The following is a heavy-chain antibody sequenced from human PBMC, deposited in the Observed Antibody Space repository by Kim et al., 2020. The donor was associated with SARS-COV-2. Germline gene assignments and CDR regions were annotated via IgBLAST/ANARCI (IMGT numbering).Heavy chain of an antibody. CDR1: GFTFSSYG. Sequence: GGSLRLSCAASGFTFSSYGMHWVRQAPGKGLEWVAVISYDGSNKYYADSVKGRFTISRDNSKNTLYLQMNSLRAEDTAVYYCAKDYYYDSSGYKTQLNYYFDYWGQGTLVTVSS. V-gene: IGHV3-30*18. D-gene: IGHD3-22*01. CDR3: AKDYYYDSSGYKTQLNYYFDY. J-gene: IGHJ4*02. CDR2: ISYDGSNK.